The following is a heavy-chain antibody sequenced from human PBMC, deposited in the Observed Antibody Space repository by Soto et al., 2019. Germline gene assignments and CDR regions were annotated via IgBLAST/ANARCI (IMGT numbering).Heavy chain of an antibody. J-gene: IGHJ4*02. CDR3: ARESRYCSGGSCYFLPGIDY. V-gene: IGHV1-46*01. D-gene: IGHD2-15*01. Sequence: ASVKVSCKASGYTFTSYYIHWVRQAPGQGLEWMGRIIPIGGRTSYAQKFQGRVTITRDESTSTAYMELSSLRSEDTAVYYCARESRYCSGGSCYFLPGIDYWGQGTLVTVSS. CDR2: IIPIGGRT. CDR1: GYTFTSYY.